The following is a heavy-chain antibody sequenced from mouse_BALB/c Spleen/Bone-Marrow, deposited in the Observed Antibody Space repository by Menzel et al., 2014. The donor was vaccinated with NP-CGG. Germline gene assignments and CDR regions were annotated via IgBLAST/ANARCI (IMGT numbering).Heavy chain of an antibody. J-gene: IGHJ3*01. V-gene: IGHV1-14*01. D-gene: IGHD2-4*01. Sequence: EVKLVESGPELVKPGASVKMSCKASGYTFXSYVIHWVKQKPGQGLEWIGYINPYNDGTKYNEKFKGKATLTSDKSSSTAYMELSSLTSEDSAVYYCARGAYDYDGDWFAYWGQGTLVTVSA. CDR3: ARGAYDYDGDWFAY. CDR2: INPYNDGT. CDR1: GYTFXSYV.